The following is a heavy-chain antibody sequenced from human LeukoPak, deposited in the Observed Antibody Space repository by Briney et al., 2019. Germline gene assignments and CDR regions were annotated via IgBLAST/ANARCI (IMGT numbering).Heavy chain of an antibody. CDR3: ARGIEVGSGYMDV. J-gene: IGHJ6*03. Sequence: GGSLRLSCAASGFTFSSYGMSWVRQAPGKGLEWVSAISGSGGSTYYADSVKGRFTISRDNSKNTLYLQMNSLRAEDTAVYYCARGIEVGSGYMDVWGKGTTVTISS. D-gene: IGHD3-22*01. V-gene: IGHV3-23*01. CDR2: ISGSGGST. CDR1: GFTFSSYG.